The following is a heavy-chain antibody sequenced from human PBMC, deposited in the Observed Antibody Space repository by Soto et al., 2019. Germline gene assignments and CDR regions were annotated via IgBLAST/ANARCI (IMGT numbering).Heavy chain of an antibody. D-gene: IGHD6-13*01. J-gene: IGHJ4*02. V-gene: IGHV3-48*03. Sequence: EVQLVESGGGLVQPGASLRLSCAASGFSFSNYEMNWVRQAPGKGLEWVAYISSSGTTVHYADSVGGRFTVSRDNARNSLYLQMTTLSVEDTALYFCASDRAAGGYWGQGTLVTVSS. CDR1: GFSFSNYE. CDR3: ASDRAAGGY. CDR2: ISSSGTTV.